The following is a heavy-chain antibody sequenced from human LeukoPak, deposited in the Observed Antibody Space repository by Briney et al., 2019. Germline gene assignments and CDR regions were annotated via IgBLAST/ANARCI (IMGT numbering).Heavy chain of an antibody. CDR3: ARGGGYDPTPYYYYYYMDV. V-gene: IGHV1-69*06. CDR1: GGTFSSYA. Sequence: SVKVSCKASGGTFSSYAISWVRQAPGQGLEWMGGIIPIFGTANYAQKFQGRVTITADKSTSTAYMELSSLRSEDTAVYYCARGGGYDPTPYYYYYYMDVWGKGTTVTVSS. D-gene: IGHD5-12*01. CDR2: IIPIFGTA. J-gene: IGHJ6*03.